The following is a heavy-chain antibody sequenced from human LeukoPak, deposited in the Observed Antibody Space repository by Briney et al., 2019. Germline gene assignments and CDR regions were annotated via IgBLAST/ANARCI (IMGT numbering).Heavy chain of an antibody. V-gene: IGHV4-59*01. CDR3: ARLSTVNTSFDY. CDR2: IYYSGST. D-gene: IGHD4-17*01. J-gene: IGHJ4*02. Sequence: AGTLSLTCTVSGASISSYYLSWIREPPGKGLEWLWDIYYSGSTNYNPSPEKRVTISEYKSKNQFSLKLSSVTAADTAVYYCARLSTVNTSFDYWGQGTLVTVSS. CDR1: GASISSYY.